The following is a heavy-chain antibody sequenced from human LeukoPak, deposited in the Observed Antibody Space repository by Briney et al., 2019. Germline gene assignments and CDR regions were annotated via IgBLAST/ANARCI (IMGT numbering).Heavy chain of an antibody. V-gene: IGHV1-2*02. J-gene: IGHJ6*03. CDR2: INPNSGGT. CDR3: ARERIQLGYYYYYMDV. Sequence: ASVKVSCKASGYTFTGYYMHWVRQAPGQGLEWMGWINPNSGGTSYAQKFQGKVTMTRDTSISTAYMELSRLRSDDTAVYYCARERIQLGYYYYYMDVWGKGTTVTVSS. D-gene: IGHD5-18*01. CDR1: GYTFTGYY.